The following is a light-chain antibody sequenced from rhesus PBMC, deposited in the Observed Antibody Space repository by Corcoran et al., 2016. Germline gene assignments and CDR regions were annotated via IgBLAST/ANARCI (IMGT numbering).Light chain of an antibody. J-gene: IGKJ1*01. CDR3: PTYSSSWT. CDR1: KSVSSY. V-gene: IGKV3-53*01. Sequence: VILTQSPAILSLSPVERPTLSCRASKSVSSYLAWYQQKPGQAPRLLIDGASSRATGIPDRFSGSGSGTEFALTISGLEPEDFAVYYYPTYSSSWTFGQRTKVEV. CDR2: GAS.